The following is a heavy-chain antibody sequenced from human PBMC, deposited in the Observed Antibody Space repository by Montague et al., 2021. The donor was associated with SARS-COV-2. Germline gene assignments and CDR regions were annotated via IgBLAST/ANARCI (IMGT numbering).Heavy chain of an antibody. CDR2: VYYSGSA. J-gene: IGHJ4*02. CDR3: AGSSRVTWNVAHSTRSFDW. Sequence: SETLSLTCNVSGGSINSNTYYWGWIRQPPGKRLEWIGSVYYSGSAYYNLSLKSRVAISIDTSENQFSLKLSSVTAADTALYYCAGSSRVTWNVAHSTRSFDWWGQGTLVTVSS. V-gene: IGHV4-39*01. CDR1: GGSINSNTYY. D-gene: IGHD1-1*01.